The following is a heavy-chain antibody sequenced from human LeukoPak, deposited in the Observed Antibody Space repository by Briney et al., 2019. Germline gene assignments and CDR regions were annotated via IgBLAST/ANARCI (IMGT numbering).Heavy chain of an antibody. Sequence: TSETLSLTCTVSGGSIIRSSYYWGWIRQPPGKGLEWIGNIYYSGNTYYNPSFKSRVTMSVGTSKNQFSLEVTSVTAADTAVYYCSRSLRSSSWPFDYWGPGTLVTVSS. CDR1: GGSIIRSSYY. CDR3: SRSLRSSSWPFDY. V-gene: IGHV4-39*01. D-gene: IGHD6-13*01. CDR2: IYYSGNT. J-gene: IGHJ4*02.